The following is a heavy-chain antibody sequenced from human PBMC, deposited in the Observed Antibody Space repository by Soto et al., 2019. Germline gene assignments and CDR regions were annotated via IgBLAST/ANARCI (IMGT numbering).Heavy chain of an antibody. CDR3: AKARREYSGYDPGR. J-gene: IGHJ4*02. D-gene: IGHD5-12*01. V-gene: IGHV3-23*01. Sequence: GGSLRLSCAASGFTFSSYAMTWVRQAPGKGLEWVSGISGSGGSTSYADSVKGRFTISRDNSKNTLYLQMNSLRAEDTAVYYCAKARREYSGYDPGRWGQGTLVTVSS. CDR1: GFTFSSYA. CDR2: ISGSGGST.